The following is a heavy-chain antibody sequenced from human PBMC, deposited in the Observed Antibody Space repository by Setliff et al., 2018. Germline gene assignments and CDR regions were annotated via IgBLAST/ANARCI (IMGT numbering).Heavy chain of an antibody. CDR1: GASISTYY. V-gene: IGHV4-4*09. Sequence: SETLSLTCTVSGASISTYYWSWIRQPPGKGLEWIGYIYSSGSTYYNPSLKSRVSISVDTSKNQFSLKLSSVTAAETAVYYFARESRYYYDNLGTLDYWGQGTLVTVSS. CDR3: ARESRYYYDNLGTLDY. J-gene: IGHJ4*02. CDR2: IYSSGST. D-gene: IGHD3-22*01.